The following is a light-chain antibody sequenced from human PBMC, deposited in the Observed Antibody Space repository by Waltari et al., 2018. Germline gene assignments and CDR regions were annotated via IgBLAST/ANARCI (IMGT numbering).Light chain of an antibody. CDR3: QKYVNLPAT. CDR2: DAS. V-gene: IGKV3-20*01. Sequence: EIVLTQSPGTLSLSQGERATLSCKASQSVGRYLAWYQQKPGQAPRLLIYDASTMANGIPDRFSGSGSGTDFSLTISRLEAEDFAVYYCQKYVNLPATFGQGTKVEIK. CDR1: QSVGRY. J-gene: IGKJ1*01.